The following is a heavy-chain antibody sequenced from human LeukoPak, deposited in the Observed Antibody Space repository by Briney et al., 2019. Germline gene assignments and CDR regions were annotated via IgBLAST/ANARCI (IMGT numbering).Heavy chain of an antibody. D-gene: IGHD2-15*01. J-gene: IGHJ5*02. CDR2: IHPSGSP. Sequence: PSETLSLTCGVYGGSFSGYYWSWIRQPPGKGLEWIGEIHPSGSPSYNPSLESRVTISVDTSNNQFSLKMSSVTAADTAMYYCARRGTGYCSGGSCSSANWFDPWGQGTLVTVSS. V-gene: IGHV4-34*01. CDR3: ARRGTGYCSGGSCSSANWFDP. CDR1: GGSFSGYY.